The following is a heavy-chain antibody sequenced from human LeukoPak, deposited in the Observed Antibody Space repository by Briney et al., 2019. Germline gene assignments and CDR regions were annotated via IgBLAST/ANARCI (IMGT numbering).Heavy chain of an antibody. CDR3: AKAKYDFWSGYLFPFDY. J-gene: IGHJ4*02. D-gene: IGHD3-3*01. CDR1: GFTFSSYA. CDR2: ISGSGGST. V-gene: IGHV3-23*01. Sequence: PGGSLRLSCAASGFTFSSYAMSWVRQAPGKGLEWVSAISGSGGSTYYADSVKGRFTISRDNSKNTLHLQMNSLRAEDTAVYYCAKAKYDFWSGYLFPFDYWGQGTLVTVSS.